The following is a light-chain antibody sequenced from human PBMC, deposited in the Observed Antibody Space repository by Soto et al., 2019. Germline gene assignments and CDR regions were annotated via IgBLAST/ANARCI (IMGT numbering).Light chain of an antibody. CDR3: QYYNSPAET. CDR2: DAS. CDR1: QSISSW. J-gene: IGKJ1*01. V-gene: IGKV1-5*01. Sequence: GDRVTITCRASQSISSWLAWYQQKPGKAPKLLIYDASSLESGVPSRFSGSGSGTEFTLTISSLQPDDFATYYCQYYNSPAETFGLGTNVEIK.